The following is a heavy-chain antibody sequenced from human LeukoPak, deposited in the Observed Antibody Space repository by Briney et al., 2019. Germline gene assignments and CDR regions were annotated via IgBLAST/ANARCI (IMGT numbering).Heavy chain of an antibody. D-gene: IGHD2-21*01. J-gene: IGHJ4*02. CDR2: IKEDGSEK. V-gene: IGHV3-7*05. CDR3: VRDCGFHTFDY. Sequence: PGGSLRLFCAASGFTFSGYWMTWVRQAPGKGLEYVVNIKEDGSEKYYVDSVKGRFTISRDNTKNSLYLQMSSLRGDDTAVYYCVRDCGFHTFDYWGQGTLVTVSS. CDR1: GFTFSGYW.